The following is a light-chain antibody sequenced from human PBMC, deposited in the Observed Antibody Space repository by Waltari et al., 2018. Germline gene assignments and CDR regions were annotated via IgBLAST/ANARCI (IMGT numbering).Light chain of an antibody. CDR1: KSLSRSR. J-gene: IGKJ2*01. CDR3: QQYGSSVMYT. V-gene: IGKV3-20*01. Sequence: EIVLTQSPRTLSLSPGERANLSCRASKSLSRSRLSWYQQKPGQAPRLLIYAASSRATGIPDRCSGSGSGTDFSLTISRVEPEDFAVYYCQQYGSSVMYTFGQGTKLEIQ. CDR2: AAS.